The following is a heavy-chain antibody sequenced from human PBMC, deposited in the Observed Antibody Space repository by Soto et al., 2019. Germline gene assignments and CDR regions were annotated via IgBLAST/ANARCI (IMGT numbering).Heavy chain of an antibody. CDR2: INSDGSST. Sequence: PGGSLRLSCAASGFTFRNYGMNWVRQAPGKGLVWVSCINSDGSSTSYADSVKGRFTISRDNAKNTLYLQMNSLRAEDTAVYYCAIRASYYDSSGYFDYWGQGTLVTVSS. CDR1: GFTFRNYG. D-gene: IGHD3-22*01. V-gene: IGHV3-74*01. J-gene: IGHJ4*02. CDR3: AIRASYYDSSGYFDY.